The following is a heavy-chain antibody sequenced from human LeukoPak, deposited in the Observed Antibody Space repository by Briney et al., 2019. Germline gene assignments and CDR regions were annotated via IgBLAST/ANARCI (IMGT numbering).Heavy chain of an antibody. J-gene: IGHJ5*02. D-gene: IGHD6-13*01. CDR3: ALGAAAGTRQWRKGRYWFDP. Sequence: AAVKVSCKASGGTFSSYAISWVRQAPGQGLEWRGGIIPIFGTANYAQKFQGRVTITTDESTSTAYMELSSLRSEDTAVYYCALGAAAGTRQWRKGRYWFDPWGQGTLVTVSS. CDR1: GGTFSSYA. CDR2: IIPIFGTA. V-gene: IGHV1-69*05.